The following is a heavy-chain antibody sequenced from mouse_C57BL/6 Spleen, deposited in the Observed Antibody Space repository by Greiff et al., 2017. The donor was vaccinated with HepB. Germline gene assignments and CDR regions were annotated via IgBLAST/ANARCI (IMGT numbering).Heavy chain of an antibody. J-gene: IGHJ1*03. V-gene: IGHV5-4*01. D-gene: IGHD1-1*01. CDR1: GFTFSSYA. CDR3: AREGYGSSFHWYFDV. CDR2: ISDGGSYT. Sequence: EVMLVESGGGLVKPGGSLKLSCAASGFTFSSYAMSWVRQTPEKRLEWVATISDGGSYTYYPDNVKGRFTISRDNAKNNLYLQMSHLKSEDTAMYYCAREGYGSSFHWYFDVWGTGTTVTVSS.